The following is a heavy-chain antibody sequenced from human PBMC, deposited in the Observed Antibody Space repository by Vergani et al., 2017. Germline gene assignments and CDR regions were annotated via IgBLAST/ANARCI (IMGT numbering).Heavy chain of an antibody. V-gene: IGHV4-59*08. CDR3: ARQXPGSGWSPGDFDD. J-gene: IGHJ4*02. CDR1: GGSMSGYY. CDR2: IYYSGLT. Sequence: QVRLQESGPGLVKPSETLSLTCSVSGGSMSGYYWSWIRQPPGKSLEWIGSIYYSGLTYYNPSLKSRVAISVDTSKNQFSLKVTSVTAADTAVYFCARQXPGSGWSPGDFDDWGQGILVTVSS. D-gene: IGHD6-19*01.